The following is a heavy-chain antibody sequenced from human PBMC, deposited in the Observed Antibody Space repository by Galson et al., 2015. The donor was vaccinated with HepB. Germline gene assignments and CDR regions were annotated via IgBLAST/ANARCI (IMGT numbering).Heavy chain of an antibody. CDR1: GFTFTTYW. CDR2: INGDGSNT. J-gene: IGHJ2*01. D-gene: IGHD1-14*01. V-gene: IGHV3-74*01. Sequence: SLRLSCAASGFTFTTYWMHWVRQAPGKGLVWVSGINGDGSNTEYADSVKGRFTISRDNAKSTLYLQMNTLRAEDTAVYYCARTAVTDNRIWYFDLWGRGTLVTVSS. CDR3: ARTAVTDNRIWYFDL.